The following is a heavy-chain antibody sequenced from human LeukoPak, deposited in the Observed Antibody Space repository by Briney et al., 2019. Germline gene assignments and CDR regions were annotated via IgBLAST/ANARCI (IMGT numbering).Heavy chain of an antibody. V-gene: IGHV3-74*01. J-gene: IGHJ4*02. CDR2: INSDGSST. CDR3: ATGGAQYYDY. CDR1: GLIFSNYL. Sequence: GGSLRLSCAAPGLIFSNYLMHWGRQAPGKGVVWVSRINSDGSSTIYADSVKGRFTISRDNAKNTVVLQMNSLSAEDTAVYYCATGGAQYYDYWGQGTVVTVSS. D-gene: IGHD3-16*01.